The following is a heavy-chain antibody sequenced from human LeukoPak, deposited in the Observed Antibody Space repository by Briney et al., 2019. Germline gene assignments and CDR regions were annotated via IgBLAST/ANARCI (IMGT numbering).Heavy chain of an antibody. D-gene: IGHD3-16*02. V-gene: IGHV3-30-3*01. J-gene: IGHJ4*02. CDR2: ISYDGSNK. Sequence: GGSLRLSCAASGFTFSSYAMHWVRQAPGKGLERVAVISYDGSNKYYADSVKGRFTISRDNSKNTLYLQMNSLRAEDTAVYYCARRNTFGGVIVDDYWGQGTLVTVSS. CDR1: GFTFSSYA. CDR3: ARRNTFGGVIVDDY.